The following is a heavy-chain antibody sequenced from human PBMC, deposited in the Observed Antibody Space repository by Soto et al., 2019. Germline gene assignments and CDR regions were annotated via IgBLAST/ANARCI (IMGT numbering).Heavy chain of an antibody. CDR2: IKQDGSEK. CDR1: GFTFSSYW. J-gene: IGHJ6*02. V-gene: IGHV3-7*01. CDR3: ARGEDCSSTSCYYYYYYGMDV. Sequence: GGSLRLSCAASGFTFSSYWMSWVRQAPGKGLEWVANIKQDGSEKYYVDSVKGRFTISRDNAKNSLYLQMNSLRAEDTAVYYCARGEDCSSTSCYYYYYYGMDVWGQGTTVTVSS. D-gene: IGHD2-2*01.